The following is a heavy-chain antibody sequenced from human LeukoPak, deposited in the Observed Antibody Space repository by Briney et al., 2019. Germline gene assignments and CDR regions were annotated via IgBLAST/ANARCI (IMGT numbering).Heavy chain of an antibody. CDR2: ISSSSSTI. J-gene: IGHJ4*02. CDR1: GFTFDDYA. CDR3: ARDLDSSGFYPRGYFDY. D-gene: IGHD3-22*01. Sequence: GGSLRLSCAASGFTFDDYAMNWVRQAPGKGLEWVSYISSSSSTIYYADSVKGRFTISRDDAKNSLYLQMNSLRAEDTAVYYCARDLDSSGFYPRGYFDYWGQGTLVTVSS. V-gene: IGHV3-48*01.